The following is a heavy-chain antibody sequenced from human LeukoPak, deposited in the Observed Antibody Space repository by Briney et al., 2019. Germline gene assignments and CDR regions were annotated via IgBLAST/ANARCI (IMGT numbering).Heavy chain of an antibody. V-gene: IGHV3-23*01. Sequence: QPGGSLRLSCAASGFTFSSYAMSWVRQAPGKGLEWVSAISGSGGSTYYADSVKGRFTISRDKSKNTLYLQMNSLRAEDTAVYYCAKRIAAAGTGFDYWGQGTLVTVSS. CDR3: AKRIAAAGTGFDY. CDR1: GFTFSSYA. J-gene: IGHJ4*02. CDR2: ISGSGGST. D-gene: IGHD6-13*01.